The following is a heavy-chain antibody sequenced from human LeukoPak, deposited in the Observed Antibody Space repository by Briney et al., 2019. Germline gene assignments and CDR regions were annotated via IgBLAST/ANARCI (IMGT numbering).Heavy chain of an antibody. CDR1: GGSFSGYY. J-gene: IGHJ6*03. CDR2: INHSGST. V-gene: IGHV4-34*01. Sequence: SETLSLTCAVYGGSFSGYYWSWIRQPPGKGLEWIGEINHSGSTNYNPSLKSRVTISVDTSKNQFSLKLSSVTAADTAVYYCARRYGNYGGNYYYYYYMDVWGKGTTVTISS. D-gene: IGHD4-23*01. CDR3: ARRYGNYGGNYYYYYYMDV.